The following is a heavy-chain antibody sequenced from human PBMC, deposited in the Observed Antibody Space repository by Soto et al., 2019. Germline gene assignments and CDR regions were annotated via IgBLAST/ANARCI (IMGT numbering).Heavy chain of an antibody. CDR1: GDSVTSVSDY. J-gene: IGHJ6*02. D-gene: IGHD3-10*01. Sequence: SETLSLTCTVSGDSVTSVSDYWSWIRQPPGKGLEWIGYIYYSGSADYNPSLGSRVTISIDTSKNQFSLKLTSVTAADTAVYYCARGVGFGYYYYHMDLWGQGNTVSVSS. CDR3: ARGVGFGYYYYHMDL. CDR2: IYYSGSA. V-gene: IGHV4-61*01.